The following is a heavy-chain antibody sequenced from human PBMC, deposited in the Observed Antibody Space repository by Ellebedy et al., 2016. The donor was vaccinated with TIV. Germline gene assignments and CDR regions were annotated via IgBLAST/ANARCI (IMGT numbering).Heavy chain of an antibody. D-gene: IGHD3-3*01. J-gene: IGHJ6*03. V-gene: IGHV3-9*01. Sequence: GGSLRLXXAASGFTFDDYAMHWVRQAPGKGLEWVSGISWNSGSIGYADSVKGRFTISRDNAKNSLYLQMNSLRAEDTALYYCAKDIGSAGFWSGLGYYYYMDVWGKGTTVTVSS. CDR3: AKDIGSAGFWSGLGYYYYMDV. CDR2: ISWNSGSI. CDR1: GFTFDDYA.